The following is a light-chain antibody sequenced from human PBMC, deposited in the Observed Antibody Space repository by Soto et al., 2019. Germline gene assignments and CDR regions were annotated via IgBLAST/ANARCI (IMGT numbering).Light chain of an antibody. CDR3: QQYNTYTWT. CDR2: KAS. J-gene: IGKJ1*01. V-gene: IGKV1-5*03. Sequence: DIQLTQSPSTLSASVGDRVTITCRASQSITSWLAWYQQKPGKAPKLLIYKASSLESGVPPRFSGSGSGTEFTLTISSLQPDDFATYYCQQYNTYTWTFGRGTKVDIK. CDR1: QSITSW.